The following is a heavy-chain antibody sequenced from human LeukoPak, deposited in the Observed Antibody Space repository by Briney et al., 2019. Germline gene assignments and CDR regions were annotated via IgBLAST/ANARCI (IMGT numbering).Heavy chain of an antibody. D-gene: IGHD3-3*01. Sequence: SETLSLTCTVSGGSISSGGYYWSWLRQPPGQGLDWIGEINHSGSTNYNPSLKSRVTISVDTSKNQFSLKLSSVTAADTAVYYCARGPPYDFWSGYSPYYYGMDVWGQGTTVTVSS. CDR3: ARGPPYDFWSGYSPYYYGMDV. V-gene: IGHV4-39*07. CDR1: GGSISSGGYY. J-gene: IGHJ6*02. CDR2: INHSGST.